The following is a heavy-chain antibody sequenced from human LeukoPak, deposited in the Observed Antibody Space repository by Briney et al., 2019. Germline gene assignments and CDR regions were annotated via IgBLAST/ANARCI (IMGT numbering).Heavy chain of an antibody. D-gene: IGHD3-10*01. Sequence: ASVKVSCKASGYTFTSYAISWVRQAPGQGLEWMGGIIPIFGTANYAQKFQGRVTITADESTSTAYMELSSLRSEDTAVYYCARDGLWFGEFLPSMDVWGQGTTVTVSS. CDR2: IIPIFGTA. J-gene: IGHJ6*02. V-gene: IGHV1-69*13. CDR3: ARDGLWFGEFLPSMDV. CDR1: GYTFTSYA.